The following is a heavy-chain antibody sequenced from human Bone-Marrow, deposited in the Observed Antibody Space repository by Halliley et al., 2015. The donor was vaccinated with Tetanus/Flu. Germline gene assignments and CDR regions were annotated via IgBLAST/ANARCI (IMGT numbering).Heavy chain of an antibody. V-gene: IGHV5-51*01. CDR1: GYRFPTHW. CDR3: ARTLLPGSPWGPFNS. CDR2: IYPGDSDT. Sequence: MQLVQSGAAERKPGESLRISCQGSGYRFPTHWIGWVRQMPGKGLEWMGIIYPGDSDTTYSPSFQGQVTISVDKSVNTAYLQWIVLMPPDPAIYFWARTLLPGSPWGPFNSWGQGSLVTVSS. J-gene: IGHJ4*02. D-gene: IGHD7-27*01.